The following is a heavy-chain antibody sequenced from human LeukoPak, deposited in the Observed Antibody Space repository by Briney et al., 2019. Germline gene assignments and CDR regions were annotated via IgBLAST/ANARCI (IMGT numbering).Heavy chain of an antibody. J-gene: IGHJ4*02. V-gene: IGHV4-34*01. CDR2: INHSGST. Sequence: SETLSLTCAVYGGPFSGYYWSWIRQPPGKGLERIGEINHSGSTNYNPSLKSRVTISVDTSKNQFSLKLSSVTAADTAVYYCARGRGPKSYDILTGYYFDYWGQGTLVTVSS. CDR1: GGPFSGYY. D-gene: IGHD3-9*01. CDR3: ARGRGPKSYDILTGYYFDY.